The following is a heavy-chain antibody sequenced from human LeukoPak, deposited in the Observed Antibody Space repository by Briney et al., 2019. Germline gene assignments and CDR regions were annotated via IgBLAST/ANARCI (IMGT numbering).Heavy chain of an antibody. CDR2: INSDGSST. CDR3: ARDALGYSSGWYPPNNWFDP. CDR1: GFTFSSYW. D-gene: IGHD6-19*01. V-gene: IGHV3-74*01. J-gene: IGHJ5*02. Sequence: PGGSLRLSCAASGFTFSSYWMHWVRQAPGKGLVWVSRINSDGSSTSYADSVKGRFTISRDNAKNTLYLQMNSLRAEDTAVYYCARDALGYSSGWYPPNNWFDPWGQGTLVTVSS.